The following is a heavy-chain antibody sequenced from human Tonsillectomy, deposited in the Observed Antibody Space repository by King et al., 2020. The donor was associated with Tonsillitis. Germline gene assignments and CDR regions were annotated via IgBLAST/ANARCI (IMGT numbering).Heavy chain of an antibody. J-gene: IGHJ6*02. CDR1: GGSISSSSYY. D-gene: IGHD5-18*01. V-gene: IGHV4-39*01. CDR3: AGLRGYSRAPPPVYGMDV. CDR2: IYYSGST. Sequence: MQLQESGPGLVKPSETLSLTCTVSGGSISSSSYYWGWIRQPPGKGLEWIGSIYYSGSTYYNPSLKSRVTISVDTSKNQFSLKLSSVTAADTAVYYCAGLRGYSRAPPPVYGMDVWGQGTTVTVSS.